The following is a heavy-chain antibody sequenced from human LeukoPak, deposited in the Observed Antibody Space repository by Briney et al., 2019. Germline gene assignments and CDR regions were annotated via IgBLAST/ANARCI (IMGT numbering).Heavy chain of an antibody. CDR2: IIPILGIA. J-gene: IGHJ4*02. V-gene: IGHV1-69*02. CDR3: AILLGDYGTFDY. CDR1: GGTFSSDT. Sequence: GSSVKVSCKASGGTFSSDTISWVRQAPGQGLEWMGRIIPILGIANYAQKFQGRVTITADKSTSTAYMELSSLRSEDTAVYYCAILLGDYGTFDYWGQGTLVTVSS. D-gene: IGHD4-17*01.